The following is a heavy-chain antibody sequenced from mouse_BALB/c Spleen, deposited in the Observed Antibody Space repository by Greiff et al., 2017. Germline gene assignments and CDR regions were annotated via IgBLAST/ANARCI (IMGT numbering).Heavy chain of an antibody. CDR3: ARWYYGSSCSWFAY. D-gene: IGHD1-1*01. V-gene: IGHV1S135*01. CDR1: GYSFTSYY. CDR2: IDPFNGGT. J-gene: IGHJ3*01. Sequence: VQLQQSGPELMKPGASVKISCKASGYSFTSYYMHWVKQSHGKSLEWIGYIDPFNGGTSYNQKFKGKATLTVDKSSSTAYMHLSSLTSEDSAVYYCARWYYGSSCSWFAYWGQGTLVTVSA.